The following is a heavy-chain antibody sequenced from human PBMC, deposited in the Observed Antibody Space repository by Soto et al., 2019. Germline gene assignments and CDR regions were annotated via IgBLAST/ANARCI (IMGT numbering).Heavy chain of an antibody. Sequence: EVQLVESGGGLVQPGEALRLSCAASGFTFTNYWMHWVRLAPGKGPVWVSYISSDGTNTDYADSVKGRFTISRDNANNVLYLQMGCLRVEDTAVYYCAIHDCTNDVWREAAVTVGGVCEYWGQGAQVTVSS. V-gene: IGHV3-74*01. CDR3: AIHDCTNDVWREAAVTVGGVCEY. J-gene: IGHJ1*01. CDR2: ISSDGTNT. D-gene: IGHD2-8*01. CDR1: GFTFTNYW.